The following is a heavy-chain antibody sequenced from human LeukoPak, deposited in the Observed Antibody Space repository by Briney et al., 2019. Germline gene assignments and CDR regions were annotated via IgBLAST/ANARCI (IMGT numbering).Heavy chain of an antibody. CDR1: GFTFSSYG. Sequence: PGGSPRLSCAASGFTFSSYGMSWVRQAPGKGLEWVSAISCSGGSTYYADSVKGRFTISRDNSKNTLYLQMNSLRAEDTAVYYCAKVPPHYDSSGYYFGNRSWGQGTLVTVSS. V-gene: IGHV3-23*01. CDR3: AKVPPHYDSSGYYFGNRS. CDR2: ISCSGGST. D-gene: IGHD3-22*01. J-gene: IGHJ5*02.